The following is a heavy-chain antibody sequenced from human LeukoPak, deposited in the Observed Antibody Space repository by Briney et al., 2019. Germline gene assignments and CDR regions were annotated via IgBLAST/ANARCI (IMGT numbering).Heavy chain of an antibody. Sequence: GGSLRLSCAASGFTFSNAWMSWVRQAPRKGLEWVGRIKSKTDGGTTDYAAPVKGRFTISRDDSKNTLYLQMNSLKTEDTAVYYCTTDVLRFLEWPSHGMDVWGQGTTVTVSS. CDR1: GFTFSNAW. CDR2: IKSKTDGGTT. CDR3: TTDVLRFLEWPSHGMDV. D-gene: IGHD3-3*01. J-gene: IGHJ6*02. V-gene: IGHV3-15*01.